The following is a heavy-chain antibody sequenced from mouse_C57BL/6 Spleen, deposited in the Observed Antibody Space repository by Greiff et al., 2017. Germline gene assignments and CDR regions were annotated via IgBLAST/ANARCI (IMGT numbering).Heavy chain of an antibody. CDR2: IWTGGGT. V-gene: IGHV2-9-1*01. Sequence: VQLVESGPGLVAPSQSLSITCTVSGFSLTSYAISWVRQPPGKGLEWLGVIWTGGGTNYNSALNSRLSISKDNSKSQVFLKMNSLQTDDTARYYCASLITTVVAGYYAMDYWGQGTSVTVSS. CDR1: GFSLTSYA. D-gene: IGHD1-1*01. J-gene: IGHJ4*01. CDR3: ASLITTVVAGYYAMDY.